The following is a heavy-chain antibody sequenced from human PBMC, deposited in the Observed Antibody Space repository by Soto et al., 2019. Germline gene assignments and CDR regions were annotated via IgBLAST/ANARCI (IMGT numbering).Heavy chain of an antibody. CDR3: TRGPRPSSAGTGAY. CDR2: IDYDGTTT. Sequence: PGGSLRLSCAASGFAFDAYWMHWVRQVPGEGPVWVSRIDYDGTTTTYADSVKGRFTISRDNANNTLYLQMNSLRAEDTGVYYCTRGPRPSSAGTGAYWGPGTLVNVSS. D-gene: IGHD6-13*01. V-gene: IGHV3-74*01. J-gene: IGHJ4*02. CDR1: GFAFDAYW.